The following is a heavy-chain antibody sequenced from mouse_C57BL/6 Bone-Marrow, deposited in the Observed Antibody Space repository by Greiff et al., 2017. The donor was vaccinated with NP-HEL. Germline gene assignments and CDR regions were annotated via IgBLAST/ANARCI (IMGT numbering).Heavy chain of an antibody. J-gene: IGHJ3*01. CDR1: GYTFTDHT. CDR2: IYPRDGST. CDR3: ARGIYDYDEAAWFAY. D-gene: IGHD2-4*01. Sequence: VQLQQSDAELVKPGASVKISCKVSGYTFTDHTIHWMKQRPEQGLEWIGYIYPRDGSTKYNEKFKGKATLTADKSSSTAYMQLNSLTSEDSAVYFCARGIYDYDEAAWFAYGGQGTLVTVSA. V-gene: IGHV1-78*01.